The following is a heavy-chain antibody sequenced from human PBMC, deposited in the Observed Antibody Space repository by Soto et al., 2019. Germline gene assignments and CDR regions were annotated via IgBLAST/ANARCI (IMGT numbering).Heavy chain of an antibody. V-gene: IGHV3-23*01. CDR3: AKEWGIDY. J-gene: IGHJ4*02. CDR1: GFTFSSYT. D-gene: IGHD7-27*01. CDR2: ISGSGSST. Sequence: EVQLLESGGGLVEPGGSRRLSCAASGFTFSSYTMSWVRQAPGKGLEWVSTISGSGSSTYSAYSVKGRFTISRDNSKNTLYLQMNSLRVEATAIYYCAKEWGIDYWGQGTLVTVSS.